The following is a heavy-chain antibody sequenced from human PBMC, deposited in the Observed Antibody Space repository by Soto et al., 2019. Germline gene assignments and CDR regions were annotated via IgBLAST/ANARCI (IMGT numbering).Heavy chain of an antibody. Sequence: EVQLVQSGAEVKKPGESLRISCKGSGYSVTSYWISWVRQMPGKGLEWMGRIDPSDSYTNYSPSFQGHVTISADKSISTAYLQWSSLKASDTAMYYRARNNYYYYGMDVWGQGPTVTVSS. CDR3: ARNNYYYYGMDV. CDR2: IDPSDSYT. CDR1: GYSVTSYW. V-gene: IGHV5-10-1*03. J-gene: IGHJ6*02.